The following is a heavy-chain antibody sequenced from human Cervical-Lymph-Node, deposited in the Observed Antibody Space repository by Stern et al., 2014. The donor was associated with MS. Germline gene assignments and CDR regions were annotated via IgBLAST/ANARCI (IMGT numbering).Heavy chain of an antibody. CDR2: ISSRGRTI. CDR3: ARERSGTYWDY. CDR1: GFTFSDYY. D-gene: IGHD1-26*01. J-gene: IGHJ4*02. Sequence: QVQLVESGGPLVKPGGSLRLSCAASGFTFSDYYMSWIRQAPGKGLEWISYISSRGRTINYADSVKGRFTISRDNAQDSLYLQMNSLRAEDTAVYYCARERSGTYWDYWGQGTLVTVSS. V-gene: IGHV3-11*01.